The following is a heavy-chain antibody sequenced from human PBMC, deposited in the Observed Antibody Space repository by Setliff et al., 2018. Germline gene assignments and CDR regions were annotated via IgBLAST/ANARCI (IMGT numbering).Heavy chain of an antibody. CDR3: TTRTAAVRSFDT. D-gene: IGHD6-13*01. CDR2: INQDGIEK. J-gene: IGHJ4*02. CDR1: GFTFSTYW. V-gene: IGHV3-7*01. Sequence: GESLTLSCAASGFTFSTYWMSWVRQAPGKGLEWVANINQDGIEKHYVDSVKGRFTISRDNAKNSLYLQLSSLRAEDTAVYYCTTRTAAVRSFDTWGQGTLVTVSS.